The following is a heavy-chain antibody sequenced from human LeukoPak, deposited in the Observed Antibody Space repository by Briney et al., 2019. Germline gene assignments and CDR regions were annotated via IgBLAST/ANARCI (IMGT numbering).Heavy chain of an antibody. J-gene: IGHJ4*02. CDR1: GGTFSSYT. CDR3: ARDHVYSSSGPLDY. V-gene: IGHV1-69*04. D-gene: IGHD6-6*01. CDR2: IIPILGIA. Sequence: ASVKVSCKASGGTFSSYTISWVRQAPGEGLEWMGRIIPILGIANYAQKFQGRVTITADKSTSTAYMELSRLRSEDTAVYYCARDHVYSSSGPLDYWGQGTLVTVSS.